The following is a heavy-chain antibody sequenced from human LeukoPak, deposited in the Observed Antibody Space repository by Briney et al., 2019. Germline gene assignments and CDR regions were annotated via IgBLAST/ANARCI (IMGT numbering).Heavy chain of an antibody. CDR1: GYTFTGYY. CDR2: INPNSGGT. CDR3: ARARPGYCSSTSCPRRYWFDP. V-gene: IGHV1-2*02. J-gene: IGHJ5*02. Sequence: ASAKASCKASGYTFTGYYMHWVRQAPGQGLEWMGWINPNSGGTNYAQKFQGRVTMTRDTSISTAYMELSRLRSDDTAVYYCARARPGYCSSTSCPRRYWFDPWGQGTLVTVSS. D-gene: IGHD2-2*01.